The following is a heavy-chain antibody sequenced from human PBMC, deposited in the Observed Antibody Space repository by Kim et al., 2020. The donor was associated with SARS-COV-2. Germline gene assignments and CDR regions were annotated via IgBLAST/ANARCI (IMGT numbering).Heavy chain of an antibody. V-gene: IGHV4-61*02. CDR1: GGSISSGSYY. CDR2: IYTSGST. CDR3: AREVVGATVYYFDY. D-gene: IGHD1-26*01. J-gene: IGHJ4*02. Sequence: SETLSLTCTVSGGSISSGSYYWSWIRQTAGKGLEWIGRIYTSGSTNYNPSLKSRVTISVDTSKNQFSLKLSSVTAADTAVYYCAREVVGATVYYFDYWGQGTLVTVSS.